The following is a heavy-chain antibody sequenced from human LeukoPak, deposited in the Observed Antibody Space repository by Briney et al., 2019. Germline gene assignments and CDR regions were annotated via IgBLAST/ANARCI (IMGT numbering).Heavy chain of an antibody. CDR3: AGWPGGWYGEDT. Sequence: PGGSLRLSCAATGLTFSSNFMSWVRQAPGKGLEWVAVIYGGGSTYYPASVKGRFTISRDTPKNPWYLTLNTLRVEDTAVYSFAGWPGGWYGEDTWGQGTLVTVSS. CDR2: IYGGGST. J-gene: IGHJ5*02. CDR1: GLTFSSNF. D-gene: IGHD3-10*01. V-gene: IGHV3-53*01.